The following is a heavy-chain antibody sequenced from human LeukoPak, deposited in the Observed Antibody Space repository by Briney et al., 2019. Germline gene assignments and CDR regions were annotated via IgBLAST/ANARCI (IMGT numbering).Heavy chain of an antibody. CDR1: GGSISSSSYY. CDR3: ARHATVIIDY. V-gene: IGHV4-39*01. Sequence: SETLSLTCTVSGGSISSSSYYWGWIRQPPGKGLEWIGSIYYSGSTYYNPSRKSRVTISVDTSKNQFSLKLSSVTAADTAVYYCARHATVIIDYWGQGTLVTVSS. D-gene: IGHD4-17*01. CDR2: IYYSGST. J-gene: IGHJ4*02.